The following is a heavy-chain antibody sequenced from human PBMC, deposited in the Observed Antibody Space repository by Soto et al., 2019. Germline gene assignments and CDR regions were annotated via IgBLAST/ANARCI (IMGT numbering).Heavy chain of an antibody. Sequence: ASVKVSCKASGGTFSSYAISWVRQAPGQGHEWMGGIIPIFSTVNYAQKFQGRVTITADESTSTACMELSSLRSEDTAVYYCARGYSSGPGYYYYYMDVWGKGTTVTVSS. CDR1: GGTFSSYA. V-gene: IGHV1-69*13. D-gene: IGHD6-19*01. CDR2: IIPIFSTV. J-gene: IGHJ6*03. CDR3: ARGYSSGPGYYYYYMDV.